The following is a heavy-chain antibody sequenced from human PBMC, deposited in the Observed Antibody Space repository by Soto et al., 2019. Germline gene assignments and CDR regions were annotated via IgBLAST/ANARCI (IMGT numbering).Heavy chain of an antibody. CDR3: ARVRNSFDY. CDR1: GGSFSGYY. D-gene: IGHD1-1*01. Sequence: QVQLQQWGAGLLKPSETLSLTCAVYGGSFSGYYWSWIRQPPGKGLEWIWEINHSGSTNYNPSLKSRVTISVDTSKNQFSLKLSSVTAADTAVNYCARVRNSFDYWGQGTLVTVSS. CDR2: INHSGST. V-gene: IGHV4-34*01. J-gene: IGHJ4*02.